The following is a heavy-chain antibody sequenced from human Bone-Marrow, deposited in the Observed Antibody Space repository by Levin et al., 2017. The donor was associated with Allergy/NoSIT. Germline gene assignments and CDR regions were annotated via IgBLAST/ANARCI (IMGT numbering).Heavy chain of an antibody. Sequence: GESLKISCAASGFTFNSYWLHWVRQAPGKGLVWVSRITSDGSSTSYADSVKGRFTISRDNARNTLYLQMNSLRAEDTAVYYCATSREGNSYGNNWGQGTLVTVSS. CDR2: ITSDGSST. V-gene: IGHV3-74*01. J-gene: IGHJ4*02. CDR1: GFTFNSYW. D-gene: IGHD5-18*01. CDR3: ATSREGNSYGNN.